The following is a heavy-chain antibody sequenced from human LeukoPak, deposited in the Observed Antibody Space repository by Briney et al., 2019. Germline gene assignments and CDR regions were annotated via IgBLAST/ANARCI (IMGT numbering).Heavy chain of an antibody. Sequence: GASVKVSCEASGYTFTDYYMHWLRQAPGQGLEWMGWINPNSGDTYSAQKFQGRVTMTRDTSINSAYMDLSSLRSDDTAVYYCARGPSHGAFDIWGQGTMVTVSS. CDR3: ARGPSHGAFDI. J-gene: IGHJ3*02. CDR2: INPNSGDT. V-gene: IGHV1-2*02. D-gene: IGHD6-6*01. CDR1: GYTFTDYY.